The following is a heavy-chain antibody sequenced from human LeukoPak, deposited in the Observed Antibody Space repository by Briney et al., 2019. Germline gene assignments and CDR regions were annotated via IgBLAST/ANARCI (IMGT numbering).Heavy chain of an antibody. D-gene: IGHD3-16*02. Sequence: SETLSLTCTVSGYSISSGYYWGWIRQPPGKGLEWIGSIYHSGSTYYNPSLKSRVTISVDTSKNQFSLKLSSVTAADTAVYYCARESRGRLGELSSWGQGTLVTVSS. CDR1: GYSISSGYY. CDR2: IYHSGST. V-gene: IGHV4-38-2*02. J-gene: IGHJ5*02. CDR3: ARESRGRLGELSS.